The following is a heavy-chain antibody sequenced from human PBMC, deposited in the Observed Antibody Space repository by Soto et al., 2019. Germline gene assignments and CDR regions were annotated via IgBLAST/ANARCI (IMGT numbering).Heavy chain of an antibody. CDR2: IWAHGTEQ. CDR1: GYSITNHG. CDR3: GKDIRSGSIDY. Sequence: QVRLAQSGGGVVQPGRSLTLSCAASGYSITNHGMHWVRQAPGKGLEWVALIWAHGTEQYYADSVKGRSTVSRDTSTNTVYLQMNSLRAEDTARYYCGKDIRSGSIDYWGQGTLVTVSS. J-gene: IGHJ4*02. V-gene: IGHV3-33*06. D-gene: IGHD1-1*01.